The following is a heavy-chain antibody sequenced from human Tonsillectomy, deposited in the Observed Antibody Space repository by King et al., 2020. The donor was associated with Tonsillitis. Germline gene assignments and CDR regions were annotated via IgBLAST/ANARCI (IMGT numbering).Heavy chain of an antibody. CDR2: INPNSGGT. Sequence: QLVQSGAEVKKPGASVKVSCKASGYTFTGYYMHWVRQAPGQGLEWMGWINPNSGGTNYAQKFQGRVTMTRDTSISTAYMELSRLRSDDTAVYYCAVSYCGGDCYFRYWYFDLWGRGTLVTVSS. V-gene: IGHV1-2*02. J-gene: IGHJ2*01. CDR3: AVSYCGGDCYFRYWYFDL. CDR1: GYTFTGYY. D-gene: IGHD2-21*01.